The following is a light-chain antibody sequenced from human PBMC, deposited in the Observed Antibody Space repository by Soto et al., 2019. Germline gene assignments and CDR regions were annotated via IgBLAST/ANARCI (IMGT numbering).Light chain of an antibody. V-gene: IGKV1-39*01. J-gene: IGKJ4*01. Sequence: IQMTQSPSSLYASVADRVTITCWASQSIRNYLDWYQQKPGKAPRLLIYAASSLQSGVPSRFSGSGPGTDFTLTISSLQPDDFATYYCQQSYSNSLTFGGGTKVDIK. CDR1: QSIRNY. CDR3: QQSYSNSLT. CDR2: AAS.